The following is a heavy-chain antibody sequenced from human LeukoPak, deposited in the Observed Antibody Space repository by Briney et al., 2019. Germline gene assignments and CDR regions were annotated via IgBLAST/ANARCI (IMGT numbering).Heavy chain of an antibody. CDR2: ISSSSSYI. CDR3: AREMDYYDSSGYWGYDY. Sequence: KPGGSLRLSCAASGFTFSSYSMNWVRQAPGKGLEWVSSISSSSSYIYYADSVKGRFTISRDNAKNSLYLQMNSLRAEDTAVYYCAREMDYYDSSGYWGYDYWGQGTLVTVSS. CDR1: GFTFSSYS. D-gene: IGHD3-22*01. V-gene: IGHV3-21*01. J-gene: IGHJ4*02.